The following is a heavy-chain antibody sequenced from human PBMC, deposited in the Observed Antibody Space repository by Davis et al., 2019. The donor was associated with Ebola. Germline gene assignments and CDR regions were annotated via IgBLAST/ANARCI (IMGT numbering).Heavy chain of an antibody. CDR2: IYYSGST. CDR1: GGSISSSSYY. J-gene: IGHJ6*02. CDR3: ARLGKKDYYYYYGMDV. D-gene: IGHD7-27*01. V-gene: IGHV4-39*01. Sequence: PSETLSLTCTVSGGSISSSSYYWGWIRQPPGKGLEWIGSIYYSGSTYYNPSLKSRVTISVDTSKNQFSLKLSSVTAADTAVYYCARLGKKDYYYYYGMDVWGQGTTVTVSS.